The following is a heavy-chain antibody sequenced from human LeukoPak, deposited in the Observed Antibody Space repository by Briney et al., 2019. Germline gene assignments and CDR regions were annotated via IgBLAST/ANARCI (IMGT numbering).Heavy chain of an antibody. V-gene: IGHV4-59*01. D-gene: IGHD5-18*01. CDR1: GGSISSYY. CDR2: IYYSGST. CDR3: ASAEYSYGQPLAAFDI. Sequence: PSETLSLTCTVSGGSISSYYWGWIRQPPGQGLEWIGYIYYSGSTNYNPSLKSRVTISVDTSKNQFSLKLSSVTAADTAVYYCASAEYSYGQPLAAFDIWGQGTMVTVSS. J-gene: IGHJ3*02.